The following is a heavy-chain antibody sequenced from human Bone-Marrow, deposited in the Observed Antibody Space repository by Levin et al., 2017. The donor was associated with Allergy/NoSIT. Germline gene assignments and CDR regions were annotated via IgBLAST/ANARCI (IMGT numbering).Heavy chain of an antibody. CDR2: IPILGTT. V-gene: IGHV1-69*13. J-gene: IGHJ4*02. D-gene: IGHD6-6*01. Sequence: ASVKVSCKASGDTLRTYAISWVRQAPGQGLEWMGGIPILGTTNHAQKFLGRLTITADESTNISYMELSGLTSEDTAVYYCAFGSSGTFDLWGQGTLVTVSS. CDR1: GDTLRTYA. CDR3: AFGSSGTFDL.